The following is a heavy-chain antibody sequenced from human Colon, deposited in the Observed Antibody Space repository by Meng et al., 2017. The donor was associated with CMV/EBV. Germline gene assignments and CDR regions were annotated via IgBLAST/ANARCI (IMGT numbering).Heavy chain of an antibody. Sequence: QVQLQQSGPGLVKPSQTLSLTCVIFGDSVSRDSAAWIWIRQSPSRGLEWLGRTYYRSKWFTDYAVSVKSRITINPDTSKNQVSLLLKSMTPEDTAMYYCVREGVAGYHYFDDWGQGTLGTVDS. CDR3: VREGVAGYHYFDD. J-gene: IGHJ4*02. CDR1: GDSVSRDSAA. V-gene: IGHV6-1*01. CDR2: TYYRSKWFT. D-gene: IGHD6-19*01.